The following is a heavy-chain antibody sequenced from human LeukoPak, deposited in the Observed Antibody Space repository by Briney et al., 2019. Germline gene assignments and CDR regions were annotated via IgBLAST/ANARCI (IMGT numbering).Heavy chain of an antibody. Sequence: PGGSLRLSCAASGFTFSNYYMSWIRQAPGKGLEWVSYISSSSSYTNYADSVKGRFTIPRDNAKNSLYLQMNSLRAEDTAVYYCARAPEVGGFDYWGQGTLVTVSS. J-gene: IGHJ4*02. D-gene: IGHD1-26*01. CDR1: GFTFSNYY. CDR2: ISSSSSYT. CDR3: ARAPEVGGFDY. V-gene: IGHV3-11*06.